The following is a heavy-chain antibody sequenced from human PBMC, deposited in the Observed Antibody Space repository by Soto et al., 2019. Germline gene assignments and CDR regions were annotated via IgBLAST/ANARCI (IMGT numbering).Heavy chain of an antibody. CDR2: ISYDGSNK. CDR1: GFTFSSYG. V-gene: IGHV3-30*18. CDR3: AKDYSSSSYGMDV. D-gene: IGHD6-6*01. Sequence: XESLLLSCAASGFTFSSYGMHWVRQAPGKGLEWVAVISYDGSNKYYADSVKGRFTISRDNSKNTLYLQMNSLRAEDTAVYYCAKDYSSSSYGMDVWGQGTTVTVPS. J-gene: IGHJ6*02.